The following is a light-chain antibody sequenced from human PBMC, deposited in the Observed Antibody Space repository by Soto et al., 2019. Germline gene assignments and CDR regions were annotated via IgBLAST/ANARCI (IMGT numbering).Light chain of an antibody. V-gene: IGKV1-39*01. CDR1: QTISTY. Sequence: DIQMTQSPSSLSASIGDRVTITCRVSQTISTYLNWYQQRPGKAPKLLIYGASSLQSGVPSRFSGSGSGTDFTLTINSLQPEDSATYYCQQSYSTPRTFGQGTKLEIK. J-gene: IGKJ2*01. CDR2: GAS. CDR3: QQSYSTPRT.